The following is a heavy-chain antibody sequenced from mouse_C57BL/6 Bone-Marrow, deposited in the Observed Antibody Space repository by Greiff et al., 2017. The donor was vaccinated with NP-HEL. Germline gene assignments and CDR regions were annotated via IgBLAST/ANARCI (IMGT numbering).Heavy chain of an antibody. J-gene: IGHJ2*01. CDR3: ARHDGYLFDY. CDR1: GYTFTDYY. Sequence: VQLQQSGPELVKPGASVKISCKASGYTFTDYYMNWVKQSHGKSLEWIGDINPNNGGTSYNQKFKGKATLTVDKSSSTAYMELRSLTSEDSAVYYCARHDGYLFDYWGQGTTLTVSS. CDR2: INPNNGGT. V-gene: IGHV1-26*01. D-gene: IGHD2-3*01.